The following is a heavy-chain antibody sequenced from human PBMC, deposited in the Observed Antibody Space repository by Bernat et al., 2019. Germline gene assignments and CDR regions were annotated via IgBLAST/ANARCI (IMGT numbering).Heavy chain of an antibody. D-gene: IGHD6-6*01. V-gene: IGHV3-74*01. CDR1: GFTFSSYW. Sequence: EVQLVESGGGLVQPGGSLRLSCAASGFTFSSYWMHWVRQDPGKGPVWVSRIKSDGSSTSYADSVKGRFTISRDNAKNTLYLQMNSLRAEDTAVYYCAKAEYSSSSRHFDYWGQGTLVTVSS. J-gene: IGHJ4*02. CDR3: AKAEYSSSSRHFDY. CDR2: IKSDGSST.